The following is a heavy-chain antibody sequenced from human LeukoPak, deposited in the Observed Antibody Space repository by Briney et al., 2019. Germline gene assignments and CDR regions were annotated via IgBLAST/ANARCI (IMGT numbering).Heavy chain of an antibody. CDR2: ISYDGSNK. V-gene: IGHV3-30*18. CDR1: GFTFSSYG. D-gene: IGHD2/OR15-2a*01. J-gene: IGHJ3*02. CDR3: ANGPTSIEDAFDI. Sequence: GGSLRLSCAASGFTFSSYGMHWVRQAPGKGLEWVAVISYDGSNKYYVDSVKGRFTISRDNSKNMLYLQMNSLRAEDTAVYYCANGPTSIEDAFDIWGQGTMVTVSS.